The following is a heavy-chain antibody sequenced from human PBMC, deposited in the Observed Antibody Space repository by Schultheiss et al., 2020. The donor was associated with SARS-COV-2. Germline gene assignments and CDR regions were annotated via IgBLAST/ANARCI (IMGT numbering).Heavy chain of an antibody. Sequence: ASVKVSCKASGYTFTTYDINWVRQATGQGLEWMGWMNPNSDNTGHAQKFQGRVTMTWDTSISTAYMEMSRLRSDDTAMYYCARERQWLIDYWGQGTLVTVSS. CDR2: MNPNSDNT. D-gene: IGHD6-19*01. CDR3: ARERQWLIDY. CDR1: GYTFTTYD. J-gene: IGHJ4*02. V-gene: IGHV1-8*02.